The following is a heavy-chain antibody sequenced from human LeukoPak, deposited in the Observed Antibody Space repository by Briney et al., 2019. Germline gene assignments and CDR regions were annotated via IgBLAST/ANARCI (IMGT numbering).Heavy chain of an antibody. CDR1: GGSISSSSYY. V-gene: IGHV4-39*07. CDR2: IYYSGST. D-gene: IGHD3-3*01. Sequence: SETLSLTCTVSGGSISSSSYYWGWIRQPLGKGLEWIGSIYYSGSTYYNPSLKSRVTISVDTSKNQFSLKLSSVTAADTAVYYCARGVTIFGVVIRWGQGTLVTVSS. CDR3: ARGVTIFGVVIR. J-gene: IGHJ4*02.